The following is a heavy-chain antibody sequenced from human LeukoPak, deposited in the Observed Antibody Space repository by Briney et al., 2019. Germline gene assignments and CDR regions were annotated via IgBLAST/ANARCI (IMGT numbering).Heavy chain of an antibody. J-gene: IGHJ4*02. D-gene: IGHD6-19*01. CDR3: ARVYSSGWYEFDY. Sequence: PGGSLRLSCAASGFTFSSYWMHWVRQAPGKGLVWVSRINSDGSSTSYADSVKGRFTISRDNAKNSLYLQMNSLRAEDTALYYCARVYSSGWYEFDYWGQGTLVTVSS. V-gene: IGHV3-74*01. CDR2: INSDGSST. CDR1: GFTFSSYW.